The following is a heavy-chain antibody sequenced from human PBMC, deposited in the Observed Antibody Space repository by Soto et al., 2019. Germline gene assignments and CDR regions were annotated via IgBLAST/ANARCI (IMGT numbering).Heavy chain of an antibody. J-gene: IGHJ6*02. CDR2: INHSGST. CDR1: GGSFSGYY. V-gene: IGHV4-34*01. CDR3: ARGLVYYSYCGMDV. Sequence: SETLSLTCAVYGGSFSGYYWSWIRQPPGKGLEWIGEINHSGSTNYNPSLKSRVTISVDTSKNQFSLKLSSVTAADTAMYYCARGLVYYSYCGMDVWGQGTTVTVSS.